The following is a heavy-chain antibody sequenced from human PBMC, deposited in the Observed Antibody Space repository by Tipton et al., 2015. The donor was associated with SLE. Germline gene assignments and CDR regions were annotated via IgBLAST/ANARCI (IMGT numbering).Heavy chain of an antibody. V-gene: IGHV3-53*05. Sequence: SLRLSCAASGFTVSSNYMSWVRQAPGKGLEWVSVIYSGGSTYYADSVKGRFTISRDNSKNTLYLQMNSLRAEDTAVYYCAREGGSYSSSWYFDYWGQGTLVTVSS. CDR1: GFTVSSNY. CDR3: AREGGSYSSSWYFDY. CDR2: IYSGGST. D-gene: IGHD6-13*01. J-gene: IGHJ4*02.